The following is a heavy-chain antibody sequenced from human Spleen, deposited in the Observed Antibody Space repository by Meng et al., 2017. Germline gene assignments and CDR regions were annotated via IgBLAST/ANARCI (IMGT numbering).Heavy chain of an antibody. J-gene: IGHJ4*02. CDR2: VNPDRGGT. CDR3: ARGGAYTSSGVDY. CDR1: GHTFTSYY. Sequence: ASVKVSCKASGHTFTSYYLHWVRQAPGQGLEWMGWVNPDRGGTNYAQKFQGRVTMTRDTSINAAYMGLNSLRSDDTAVYYCARGGAYTSSGVDYWGQGTLVTVSS. V-gene: IGHV1-2*02. D-gene: IGHD6-13*01.